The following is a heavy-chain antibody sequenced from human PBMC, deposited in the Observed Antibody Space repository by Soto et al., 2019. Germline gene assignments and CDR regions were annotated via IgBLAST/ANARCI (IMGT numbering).Heavy chain of an antibody. V-gene: IGHV3-23*01. J-gene: IGHJ4*02. D-gene: IGHD3-22*01. CDR3: AKDFYDSSGYGIFDY. CDR1: GFTFSSYV. CDR2: ISGSGGST. Sequence: EVQLLESGGGLVQPGGSLRLSCAASGFTFSSYVMSWVRQAPGKGLEWVSAISGSGGSTYYADSVKGRFTISRDNSKNTLYLQMNSLRAEDTAVYYCAKDFYDSSGYGIFDYWGQGTLVTVSS.